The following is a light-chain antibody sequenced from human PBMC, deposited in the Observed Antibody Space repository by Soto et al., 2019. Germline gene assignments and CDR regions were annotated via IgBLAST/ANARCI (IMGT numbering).Light chain of an antibody. CDR3: CSYAGSTWV. Sequence: QSALTQPASVSGSPGQSITISCTGTSSDVGSYSLVSWYQQHPGKAPKLMIYEGSKRPSGVSNRFSGSKSGNTASLTISGLQAEDESDYYCCSYAGSTWVFGTGTQLTVL. J-gene: IGLJ1*01. V-gene: IGLV2-23*01. CDR2: EGS. CDR1: SSDVGSYSL.